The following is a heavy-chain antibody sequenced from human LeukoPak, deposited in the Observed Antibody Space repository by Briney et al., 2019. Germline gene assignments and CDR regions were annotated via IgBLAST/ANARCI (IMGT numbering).Heavy chain of an antibody. D-gene: IGHD3-16*01. V-gene: IGHV3-23*01. CDR1: GFAFSSYA. CDR2: ISGSGGST. Sequence: GGSLGLSCAASGFAFSSYAMSWVRQAPGKGLEGVSAISGSGGSTYYADSVKGRFTISRDNSKNTLYLQMNSLRAEDTAVYYCAKEAGSGGVADTWPIDYWGQGTLVTVSS. J-gene: IGHJ4*02. CDR3: AKEAGSGGVADTWPIDY.